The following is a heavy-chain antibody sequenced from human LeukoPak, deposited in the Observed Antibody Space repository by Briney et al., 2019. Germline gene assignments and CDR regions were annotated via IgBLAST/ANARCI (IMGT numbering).Heavy chain of an antibody. D-gene: IGHD6-13*01. J-gene: IGHJ4*02. CDR2: IYYSGST. CDR3: ASYSIAAVYYFDY. CDR1: GGSISXXX. V-gene: IGHV4-59*01. Sequence: SETLSLTCXVSGGSISXXXXXXIRRPPGKGXEXIRYIYYSGSTNYNXSLKSRVTISVDSXKNQLSLKLSSVTAADTAVYYCASYSIAAVYYFDYWGQGTLVTVSS.